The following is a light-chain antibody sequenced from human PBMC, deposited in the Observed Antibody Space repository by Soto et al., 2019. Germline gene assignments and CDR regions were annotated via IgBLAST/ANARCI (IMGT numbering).Light chain of an antibody. V-gene: IGLV1-40*01. J-gene: IGLJ1*01. CDR1: SSNIGAHYD. CDR2: GNS. CDR3: GSWDSSLSAYV. Sequence: QSVLTQPPSVSGAPGQRVTISCTGSSSNIGAHYDVHWYQQLPGTAPKLLIYGNSNRPSGVPDRFSGSKSGTSASLAITGLQAEDEADYYCGSWDSSLSAYVFGTGTKLTVL.